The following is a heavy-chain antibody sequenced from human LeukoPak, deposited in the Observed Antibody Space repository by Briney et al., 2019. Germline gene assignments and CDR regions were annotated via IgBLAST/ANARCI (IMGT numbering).Heavy chain of an antibody. D-gene: IGHD1-26*01. CDR3: ARADSGSYYFGY. CDR1: GYTFTSNY. V-gene: IGHV1-46*01. CDR2: IYPRDGST. Sequence: ASVKVSCKASGYTFTSNYIHWVRQAPGQGLEWMGMIYPRDGSTSYAQKFQGRVTITADESTSTAYMELSSLRSEDTAVYYCARADSGSYYFGYWGQGTLVTVSS. J-gene: IGHJ4*02.